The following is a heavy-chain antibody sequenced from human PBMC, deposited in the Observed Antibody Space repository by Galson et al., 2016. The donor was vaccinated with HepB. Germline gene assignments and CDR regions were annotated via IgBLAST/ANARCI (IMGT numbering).Heavy chain of an antibody. D-gene: IGHD6-19*01. J-gene: IGHJ4*02. Sequence: PALVKPTQTLTLTCTFSGFSLSTSGVAVGWIRQPPGKALEWLGIIYWDDRQRYSPSLKSRLTITKDTFKNQVVLTMSNVDPVDTATYYCAHGTPFRPGGWPTYFFDSWGQGTQVTVSS. CDR1: GFSLSTSGVA. CDR2: IYWDDRQ. V-gene: IGHV2-5*02. CDR3: AHGTPFRPGGWPTYFFDS.